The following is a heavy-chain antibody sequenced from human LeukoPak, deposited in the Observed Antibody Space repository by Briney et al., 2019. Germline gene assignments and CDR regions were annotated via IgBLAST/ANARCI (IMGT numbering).Heavy chain of an antibody. CDR1: GGSISSYY. J-gene: IGHJ6*02. D-gene: IGHD1-26*01. CDR2: IYYSGST. CDR3: ARGTIVGNPHGMDV. Sequence: SETLSLTCTVSGGSISSYYWSWIRQPPGKGLEWIGYIYYSGSTNYNPSLKSRVTISVDTSKNQFSLKLSSVTAADTAVYYCARGTIVGNPHGMDVWGQGITVTVSS. V-gene: IGHV4-59*01.